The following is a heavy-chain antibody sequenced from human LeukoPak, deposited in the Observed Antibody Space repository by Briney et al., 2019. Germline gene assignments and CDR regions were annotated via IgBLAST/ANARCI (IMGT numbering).Heavy chain of an antibody. CDR3: ASSAQTYYYDSSDDYYYYYGMDV. V-gene: IGHV1-69*13. D-gene: IGHD3-22*01. CDR2: IIPIFGTA. Sequence: ASVKVSCKASGGTFSSYAISWVRQAPGQGLEWMGGIIPIFGTANYAQKFQGRVTITADESTSTAYMELSSLRSEDTAVYYCASSAQTYYYDSSDDYYYYYGMDVWGQGTTVTVSS. CDR1: GGTFSSYA. J-gene: IGHJ6*02.